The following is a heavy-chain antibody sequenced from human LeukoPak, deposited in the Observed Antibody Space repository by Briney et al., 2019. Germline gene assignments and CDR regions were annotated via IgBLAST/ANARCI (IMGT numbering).Heavy chain of an antibody. V-gene: IGHV4-59*08. CDR2: MEYSGSN. D-gene: IGHD2-15*01. CDR3: ARHEVGYCSGGTCPYYFDY. J-gene: IGHJ4*02. Sequence: SETLSLTCSVSGGSISGFYWSWLRQPPGKGLEWIVYMEYSGSNSYNPSLQSRVTISVDTSKNQFFLKLSSVTVADTAMYYCARHEVGYCSGGTCPYYFDYWGQGTLVTVSS. CDR1: GGSISGFY.